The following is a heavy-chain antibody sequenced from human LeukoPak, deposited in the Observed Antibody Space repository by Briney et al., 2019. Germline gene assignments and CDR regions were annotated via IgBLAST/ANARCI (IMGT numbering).Heavy chain of an antibody. CDR1: GLTFSAYW. CDR3: ARALVDQYGRET. CDR2: ISPDGSSR. V-gene: IGHV3-74*01. J-gene: IGHJ3*01. D-gene: IGHD1-26*01. Sequence: GGSLTLSCAASGLTFSAYWMHWVRHGPGKGLVWVSRISPDGSSRDYADAVKGRFGISRDNAKKTLYLQMNSLRAEDTAVYYCARALVDQYGRETWGQGTMVTVSS.